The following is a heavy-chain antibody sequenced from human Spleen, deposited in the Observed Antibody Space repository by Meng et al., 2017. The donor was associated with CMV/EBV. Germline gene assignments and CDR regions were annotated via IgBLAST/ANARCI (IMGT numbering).Heavy chain of an antibody. V-gene: IGHV3-11*06. D-gene: IGHD6-13*01. CDR1: GFTFSDYY. J-gene: IGHJ4*02. Sequence: GESLKISCPASGFTFSDYYMSWIRQAPGKGLEWVSSISSSSSYIYYADSVKGRFTISRDNAKNSLYLQMNSLRAEDTAVYYCARGRRQLAGYYWGQGTLVTVSS. CDR2: ISSSSSYI. CDR3: ARGRRQLAGYY.